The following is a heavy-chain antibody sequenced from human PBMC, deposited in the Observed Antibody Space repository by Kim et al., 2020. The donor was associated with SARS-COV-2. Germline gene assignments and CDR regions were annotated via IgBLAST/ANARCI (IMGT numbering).Heavy chain of an antibody. D-gene: IGHD3-22*01. V-gene: IGHV3-66*01. CDR3: ARDTTHSSGYSRD. CDR1: GFTVSSNY. J-gene: IGHJ4*02. Sequence: GGSLRLSCAASGFTVSSNYMSWVRQAPGKGLEWVSVIYSDGSIDYADSVKGRFIISRDKSRNTLYLQMNSLRAEDTAVYYCARDTTHSSGYSRDWGQGTLGTGSP. CDR2: IYSDGSI.